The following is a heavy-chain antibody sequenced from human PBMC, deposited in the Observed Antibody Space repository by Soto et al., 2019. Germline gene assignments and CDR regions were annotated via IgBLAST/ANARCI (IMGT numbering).Heavy chain of an antibody. CDR2: IIPILGIA. J-gene: IGHJ4*02. D-gene: IGHD3-10*01. CDR1: GGTFSSYT. CDR3: ATDGDHYYGSGTHRAPSWDY. V-gene: IGHV1-69*02. Sequence: QVQLVQSGAEVKKPGSSVKVSCKASGGTFSSYTISWVRQAPGQGLEWMGRIIPILGIANYAQKFQGRVTITADKSTSTAYMELSSLRSEDTAVYYCATDGDHYYGSGTHRAPSWDYWGQGTLVTVSS.